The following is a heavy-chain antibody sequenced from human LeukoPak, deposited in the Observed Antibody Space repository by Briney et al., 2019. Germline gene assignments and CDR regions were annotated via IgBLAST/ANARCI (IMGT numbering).Heavy chain of an antibody. J-gene: IGHJ4*02. CDR1: GGSISSYY. V-gene: IGHV4-59*01. CDR2: IYYSGGT. CDR3: ARDRGLTTSGGVGFDY. D-gene: IGHD4/OR15-4a*01. Sequence: SETLSLTCTVSGGSISSYYWSWIRQPPGKGLEWIAYIYYSGGTNYNPSLKSRVTISVDTSKNQFSLKLSSVTAADTAVYYCARDRGLTTSGGVGFDYWGQGTLVTVSS.